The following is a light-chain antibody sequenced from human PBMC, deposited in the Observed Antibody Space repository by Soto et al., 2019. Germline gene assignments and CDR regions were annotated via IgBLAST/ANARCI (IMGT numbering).Light chain of an antibody. J-gene: IGLJ1*01. CDR2: EVN. V-gene: IGLV2-8*01. Sequence: QSALRPPPSASGSPGQSVAISCTGTSSDVGGYNYVSWYQQHPGKAPKLMIYEVNKRPSGVPDRFSGSKSGNTASLTVSGLQAEDEADYYCSSYAGSSNVFGTGTKVT. CDR3: SSYAGSSNV. CDR1: SSDVGGYNY.